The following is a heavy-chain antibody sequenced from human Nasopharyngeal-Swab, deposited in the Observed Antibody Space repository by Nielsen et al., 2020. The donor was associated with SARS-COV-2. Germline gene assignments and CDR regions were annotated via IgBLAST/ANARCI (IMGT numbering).Heavy chain of an antibody. J-gene: IGHJ4*02. CDR2: INPSGEST. Sequence: ASVKVSCKASGYALSNFYIHWLRQAPGQGLEWMGIINPSGESTSYAQKFQGRVTMTRDTSTVYLQVSSLRFEDTAVYYCARGFDYGDYHFDNWGQGTLVSVSS. D-gene: IGHD4-17*01. CDR3: ARGFDYGDYHFDN. CDR1: GYALSNFY. V-gene: IGHV1-46*01.